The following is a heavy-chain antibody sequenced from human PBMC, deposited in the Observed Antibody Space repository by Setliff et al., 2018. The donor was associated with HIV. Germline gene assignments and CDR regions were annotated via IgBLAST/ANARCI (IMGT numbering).Heavy chain of an antibody. Sequence: PGGSMRLSCAVSGCKFSSHWMHCIRQAPGKGLEWVAALSGGGGSTYYADSVKGRFTISSDNSKNTLYLQMNSLRVDDRAVYYCVKYSDSYVWGSYRSSMLPFDYWGQGTLVTVSS. CDR2: LSGGGGST. J-gene: IGHJ4*02. CDR3: VKYSDSYVWGSYRSSMLPFDY. V-gene: IGHV3-23*01. CDR1: GCKFSSHW. D-gene: IGHD3-16*02.